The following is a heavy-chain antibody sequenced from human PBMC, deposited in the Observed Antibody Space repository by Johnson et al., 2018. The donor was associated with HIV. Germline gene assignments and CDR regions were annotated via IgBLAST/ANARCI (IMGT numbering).Heavy chain of an antibody. D-gene: IGHD5-24*01. CDR1: GFPFSSYW. V-gene: IGHV3-30*03. CDR2: ISYDGSNK. Sequence: QVQLVESGGGVVQPGGPLRLSCAASGFPFSSYWMSWVRQAPGKGLEWVAVISYDGSNKYYADSVKGRFTISRDNSKNTLYLQMNSLRGEDTAVYYCARGSQEMVTIWNAFDIWGQGTMVTVSS. CDR3: ARGSQEMVTIWNAFDI. J-gene: IGHJ3*02.